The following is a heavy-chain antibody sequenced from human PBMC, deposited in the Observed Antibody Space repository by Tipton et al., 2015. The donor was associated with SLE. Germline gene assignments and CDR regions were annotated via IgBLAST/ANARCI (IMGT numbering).Heavy chain of an antibody. D-gene: IGHD2-21*01. CDR3: ASNVVAGDAFDI. CDR2: INHSGST. CDR1: GGSFSGYY. V-gene: IGHV4-34*09. Sequence: TLSPTCAVYGGSFSGYYWSWIRQPPGKGLEWIGEINHSGSTNYNPSLKSRVTISVDTSKNQFSLKLSSVTAADTAVYYCASNVVAGDAFDIWGQGTMVTVSS. J-gene: IGHJ3*02.